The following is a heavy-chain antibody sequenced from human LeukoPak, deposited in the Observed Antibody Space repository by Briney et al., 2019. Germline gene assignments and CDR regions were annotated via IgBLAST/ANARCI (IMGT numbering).Heavy chain of an antibody. CDR3: ARGYSSGWYDY. V-gene: IGHV3-66*01. Sequence: QSGGSLRLSCAASGFSVSSNYMSWVRQAPGKGLEWVSVIYSGGSTYYADSVKGRFTISRDNSKNTLYLQMNSLRAEDTAVYYCARGYSSGWYDYWGQGTLVTVSS. D-gene: IGHD6-19*01. CDR2: IYSGGST. CDR1: GFSVSSNY. J-gene: IGHJ4*02.